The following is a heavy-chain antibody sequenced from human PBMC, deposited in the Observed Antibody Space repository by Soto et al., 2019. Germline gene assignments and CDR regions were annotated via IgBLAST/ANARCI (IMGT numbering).Heavy chain of an antibody. CDR3: ASYGSGSYR. D-gene: IGHD3-10*01. V-gene: IGHV3-7*01. CDR1: GFTFSSYW. J-gene: IGHJ4*02. CDR2: IKQDGSDK. Sequence: EVQLVESGGGLVQPGGSLRLSCAASGFTFSSYWRSWVRQAPGKGLEWVANIKQDGSDKYYVVSVKGRFTISRDNAKNSLYLQMNILRAEDTAVYYCASYGSGSYRGGQGTLVTVSA.